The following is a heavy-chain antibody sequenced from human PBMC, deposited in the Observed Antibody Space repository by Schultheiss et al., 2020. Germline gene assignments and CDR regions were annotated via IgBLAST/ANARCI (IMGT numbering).Heavy chain of an antibody. CDR2: IYYSGST. V-gene: IGHV4-39*01. D-gene: IGHD6-13*01. Sequence: SETLSLTCTVSGGSISSSSYYWGWIRQPPGKGLEWIGSIYYSGSTYYIPSLKSRVTISVDTSKNQFSLKLSSVTAADTAVYYCARIPGIAAAGNDAFDIWGQGTMVTVSS. J-gene: IGHJ3*02. CDR1: GGSISSSSYY. CDR3: ARIPGIAAAGNDAFDI.